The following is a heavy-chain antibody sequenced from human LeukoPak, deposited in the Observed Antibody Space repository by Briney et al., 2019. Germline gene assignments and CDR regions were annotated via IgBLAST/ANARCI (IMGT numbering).Heavy chain of an antibody. Sequence: GGSLRLSCAASGFTFSSYWMSWVRQAPGKGLEWVSGIISTGGSTYYADSVKGRFTISRDNSKSTLSLQMDSLRAEDTAVYYCAKGYSSGWRTYFDYWGQGTLVTVSS. V-gene: IGHV3-23*01. D-gene: IGHD6-19*01. CDR2: IISTGGST. CDR3: AKGYSSGWRTYFDY. J-gene: IGHJ4*02. CDR1: GFTFSSYW.